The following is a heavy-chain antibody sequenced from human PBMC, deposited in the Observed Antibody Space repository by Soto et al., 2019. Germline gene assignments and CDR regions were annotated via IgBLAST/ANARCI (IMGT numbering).Heavy chain of an antibody. CDR2: INPSGGST. J-gene: IGHJ4*02. CDR3: ARDPGLLAAAGLFDY. V-gene: IGHV1-46*01. D-gene: IGHD6-13*01. Sequence: ASVKVSCKASGYTFTSYYIHWVRQAPGQGLEWMGIINPSGGSTSYAQKFQGRVTMTRDTSTSTAYMELSSLRSDDTAVYYCARDPGLLAAAGLFDYWGQGTLVTVSS. CDR1: GYTFTSYY.